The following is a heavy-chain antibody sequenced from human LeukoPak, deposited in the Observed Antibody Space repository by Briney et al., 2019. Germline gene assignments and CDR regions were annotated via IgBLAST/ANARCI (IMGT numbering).Heavy chain of an antibody. Sequence: PGGTLRLSCAASGFTCSSAWLSWVRHAPGKGQVWVGRIKSKCGGGAKDYTTPVKGRFTISSDDSNHTLCLQINILKTEDTADLYCTADLPSVGSGWNYIVYWGPGAPVTVSS. CDR2: IKSKCGGGAK. V-gene: IGHV3-15*01. CDR3: TADLPSVGSGWNYIVY. CDR1: GFTCSSAW. D-gene: IGHD3-3*01. J-gene: IGHJ4*02.